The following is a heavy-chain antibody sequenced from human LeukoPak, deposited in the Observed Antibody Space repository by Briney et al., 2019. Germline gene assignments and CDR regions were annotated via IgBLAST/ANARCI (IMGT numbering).Heavy chain of an antibody. CDR3: ARKNWEAYDY. D-gene: IGHD7-27*01. J-gene: IGHJ4*02. CDR1: DYTFIADG. V-gene: IGHV1-18*01. Sequence: ASVKVSCKASDYTFIADGISWVRQAPGQGLEWMGWISGYNGNTNYAQKFQGRVTMTTDTSTSTAYMELRSLRSDDTAVYYCARKNWEAYDYWGQGTLVTVSS. CDR2: ISGYNGNT.